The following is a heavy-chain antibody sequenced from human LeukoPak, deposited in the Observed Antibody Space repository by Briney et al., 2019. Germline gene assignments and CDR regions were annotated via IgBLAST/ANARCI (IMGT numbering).Heavy chain of an antibody. V-gene: IGHV1-69*13. CDR1: GGTFSSYA. D-gene: IGHD2-21*01. CDR3: ARDAAYGRGGY. CDR2: IIPIFGTA. J-gene: IGHJ4*02. Sequence: SVKVSCKASGGTFSSYAISWVRQAPGQGLEWMGGIIPIFGTANYAQKFQGRVTITADESTSTAYMELSSLRSEDAAVYYCARDAAYGRGGYWGQGTLVAVSS.